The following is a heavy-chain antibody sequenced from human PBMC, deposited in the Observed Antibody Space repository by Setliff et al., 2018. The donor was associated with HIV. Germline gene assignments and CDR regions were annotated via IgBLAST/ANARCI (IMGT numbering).Heavy chain of an antibody. Sequence: ASVKVSCKVSGYTFTTYSIHWVRQAPGQRPEWMGWLRTGNGDTSYSESLQGRVTFTSDTSANTAYMELRNLGSDDTAVYFCARRASTAEVFDYWGQGTLVTVSS. CDR3: ARRASTAEVFDY. J-gene: IGHJ4*02. CDR2: LRTGNGDT. D-gene: IGHD1-1*01. CDR1: GYTFTTYS. V-gene: IGHV1-3*04.